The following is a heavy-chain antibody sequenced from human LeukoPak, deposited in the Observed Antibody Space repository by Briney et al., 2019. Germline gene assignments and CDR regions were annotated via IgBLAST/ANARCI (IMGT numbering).Heavy chain of an antibody. D-gene: IGHD1-26*01. CDR1: GFTFSSYA. CDR2: ISGSGGTT. V-gene: IGHV3-23*01. Sequence: PGGSLRLSCAASGFTFSSYAMSWVRQAPGKGLELVSAISGSGGTTYYASSVKAPSTISSHNTKNTLYRPLNRLRTEAPVAYCSVIFISEQLPFANWGQGTLVTVSS. J-gene: IGHJ4*02. CDR3: VIFISEQLPFAN.